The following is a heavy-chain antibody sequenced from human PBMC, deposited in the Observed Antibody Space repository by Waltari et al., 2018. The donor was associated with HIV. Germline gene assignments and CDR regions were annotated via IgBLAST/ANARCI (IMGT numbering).Heavy chain of an antibody. D-gene: IGHD4-17*01. CDR3: TRGLALRIAAPGAYV. CDR2: LTPETGDT. Sequence: QSRTEVRRPGASVSVSCRISGYKFVNHEITWGRQATGQGLEWMGCLTPETGDTHSVEKYWGGLTRTREISTAAAYLDLANLARDDTATYYCTRGLALRIAAPGAYVWGQGTTVFVFS. V-gene: IGHV1-8*01. CDR1: GYKFVNHE. J-gene: IGHJ6*02.